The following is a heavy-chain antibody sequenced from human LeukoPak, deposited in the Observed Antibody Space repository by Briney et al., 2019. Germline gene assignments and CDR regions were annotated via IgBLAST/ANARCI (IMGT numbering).Heavy chain of an antibody. Sequence: SGGSLRLSCAASGYTFTKAWMNRVRQTPGKGLEWVGRITSKSDGGTTDYAAPVKGRFSISRDDSKNMLYLQMDSLKIEDTAVYYCTTEFWYKKKWDLRWGQGTLVTVSS. D-gene: IGHD1-14*01. V-gene: IGHV3-15*01. J-gene: IGHJ4*02. CDR3: TTEFWYKKKWDLR. CDR2: ITSKSDGGTT. CDR1: GYTFTKAW.